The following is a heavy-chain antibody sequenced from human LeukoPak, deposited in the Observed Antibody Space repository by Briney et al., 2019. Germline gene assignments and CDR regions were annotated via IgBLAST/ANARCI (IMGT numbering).Heavy chain of an antibody. Sequence: PGGSLRLSCAASGFTFSSYSMNWVRQAPGKGLEWVSSISSSSSYIYYADSVKGRFTISRDNAKNSLYLQMNCLRAEDTAVYYCARGKYYYDSSGYPDHFDYWGQGTLVTVSS. V-gene: IGHV3-21*01. CDR2: ISSSSSYI. D-gene: IGHD3-22*01. CDR3: ARGKYYYDSSGYPDHFDY. CDR1: GFTFSSYS. J-gene: IGHJ4*02.